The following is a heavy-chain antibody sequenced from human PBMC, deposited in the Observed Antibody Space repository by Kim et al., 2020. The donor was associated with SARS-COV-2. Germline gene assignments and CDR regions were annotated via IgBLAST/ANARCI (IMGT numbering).Heavy chain of an antibody. CDR2: ISWNSGSI. CDR1: GFTFDDYA. D-gene: IGHD3-22*01. V-gene: IGHV3-9*01. CDR3: AKDYYYDSSGLGGAFDI. J-gene: IGHJ3*02. Sequence: GGSLRLSCAASGFTFDDYAMHWVRQAPGKGLEWVSGISWNSGSIGYADSVKGRFTISRDNAKNSLYLQMNSLRAEDTALYYCAKDYYYDSSGLGGAFDIWGQGTMVTVSS.